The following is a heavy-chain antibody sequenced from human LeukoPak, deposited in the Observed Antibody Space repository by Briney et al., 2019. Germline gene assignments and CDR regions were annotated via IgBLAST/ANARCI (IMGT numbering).Heavy chain of an antibody. V-gene: IGHV4-59*01. J-gene: IGHJ4*02. CDR3: ARGPTKNYFDY. CDR2: IYYSGST. Sequence: SETLSLTCTVSGGSITNYYWSWIRQPPGKGLEWIGYIYYSGSTNYNPSLKSRVTTSIDMSKNQFSLKLRSVTAADTAVYYCARGPTKNYFDYWGQGTLVTVSS. CDR1: GGSITNYY.